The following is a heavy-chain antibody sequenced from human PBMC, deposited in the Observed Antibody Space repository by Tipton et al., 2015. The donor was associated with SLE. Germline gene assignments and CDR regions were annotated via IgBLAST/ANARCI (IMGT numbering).Heavy chain of an antibody. J-gene: IGHJ6*02. CDR2: INHSGST. D-gene: IGHD6-13*01. CDR3: ARQGQQLVRPYYYGMDV. Sequence: TLSLTCAVYGGSFSGYYWSWIRQPPGKGLEWIGEINHSGSTNYNPSLKSRVTISVDTSKNQFSLKLSSATAADTAVYYCARQGQQLVRPYYYGMDVWGQGTTVTVSS. CDR1: GGSFSGYY. V-gene: IGHV4-34*01.